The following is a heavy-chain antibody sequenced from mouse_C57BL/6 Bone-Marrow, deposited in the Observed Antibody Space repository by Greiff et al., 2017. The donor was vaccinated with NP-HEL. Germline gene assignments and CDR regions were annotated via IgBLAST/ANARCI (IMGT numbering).Heavy chain of an antibody. CDR3: ARGKTTIVTTGAMDY. D-gene: IGHD2-5*01. CDR1: GFTFSSYG. Sequence: EVHLVESGGDLVKPGGSLKLSCAASGFTFSSYGMSWVRQTPDKRLEWVATISSGGSYTYYPDSVKGRFTISRDNAKNTLYLQMSSLKSEDTAMYYCARGKTTIVTTGAMDYWGQGTSVTVSS. CDR2: ISSGGSYT. V-gene: IGHV5-6*01. J-gene: IGHJ4*01.